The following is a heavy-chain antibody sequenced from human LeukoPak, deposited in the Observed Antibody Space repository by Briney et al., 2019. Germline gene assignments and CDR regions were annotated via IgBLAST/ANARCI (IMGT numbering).Heavy chain of an antibody. J-gene: IGHJ6*03. CDR3: ARVYWDNYYYYMDV. CDR2: IYYSGST. CDR1: GGSISSGGYY. D-gene: IGHD1-26*01. V-gene: IGHV4-31*03. Sequence: SQTLSLTCTVSGGSISSGGYYWRWIRQHPGKGLEWIAYIYYSGSTYYNPSPKSRVTISVDTSKNQFSLKLSSVTAADTAVYYCARVYWDNYYYYMDVWGKGTTVTVSS.